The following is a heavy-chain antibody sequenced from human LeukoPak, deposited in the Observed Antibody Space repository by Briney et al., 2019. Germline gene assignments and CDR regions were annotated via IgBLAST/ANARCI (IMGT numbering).Heavy chain of an antibody. D-gene: IGHD1-26*01. Sequence: SVQVSCKASGGTFSSYAISWVRQAPGQGLEWMGGIIPIFGTANYAQKFQGRVTITADESTSTAYMELSSLRSEDTAVYYCARSYQWELLYYFDYWGQGTLVTVSS. CDR1: GGTFSSYA. J-gene: IGHJ4*02. V-gene: IGHV1-69*13. CDR3: ARSYQWELLYYFDY. CDR2: IIPIFGTA.